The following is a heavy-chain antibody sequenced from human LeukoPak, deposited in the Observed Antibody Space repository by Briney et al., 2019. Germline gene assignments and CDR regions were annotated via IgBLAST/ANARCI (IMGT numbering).Heavy chain of an antibody. CDR1: GDSISSGNYY. D-gene: IGHD3-3*01. J-gene: IGHJ4*02. CDR3: AREFWSGSYSDK. Sequence: SETLSLTCTVSGDSISSGNYYWTWIRQPPGKGLEWIGYIYYSGSTFYNPSLKSRVTISVDTSKNEFSLKLSSVTAADTAVYYCAREFWSGSYSDKWGQGTLVTVSP. V-gene: IGHV4-30-4*01. CDR2: IYYSGST.